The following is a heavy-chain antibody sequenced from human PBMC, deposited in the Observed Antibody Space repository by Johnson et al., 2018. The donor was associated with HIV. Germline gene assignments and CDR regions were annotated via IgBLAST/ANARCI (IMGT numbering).Heavy chain of an antibody. V-gene: IGHV3-30-3*01. CDR2: ISFDGNNK. CDR3: VRGREGSTLIVVVPNDAFDI. Sequence: QVQLVESGGGLVKPGGSLRLSCAASGFTFSDYYMSWIRQAPGKGLEWVTLISFDGNNKYYAESVRGRFTISRDISKNTLYLQMNSLTTEDTAIYYCVRGREGSTLIVVVPNDAFDIWGQGTMVTVSS. D-gene: IGHD3-22*01. CDR1: GFTFSDYY. J-gene: IGHJ3*02.